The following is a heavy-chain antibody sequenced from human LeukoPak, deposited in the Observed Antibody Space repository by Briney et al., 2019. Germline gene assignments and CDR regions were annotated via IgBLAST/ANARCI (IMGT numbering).Heavy chain of an antibody. CDR3: AGDKRGSGLY. CDR1: GGSVSSGSYY. J-gene: IGHJ4*02. Sequence: SETLSLTCTVSGGSVSSGSYYWSWIRQPPGKGLEWIGYINYSGSTNYNPSLKSRVTISVDTSKNQFSLKLSSVTAADTAVYYCAGDKRGSGLYWGQGTLVTVSS. V-gene: IGHV4-61*01. D-gene: IGHD3-16*01. CDR2: INYSGST.